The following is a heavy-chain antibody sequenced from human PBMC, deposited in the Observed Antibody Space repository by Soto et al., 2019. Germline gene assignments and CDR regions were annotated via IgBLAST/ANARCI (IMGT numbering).Heavy chain of an antibody. CDR1: GFTVSHYG. V-gene: IGHV3-30*03. CDR3: VRDIRVAVAYDASDV. CDR2: VSYDGGNT. Sequence: QVQLVKSGGGVVQPGRSLRLSCAASGFTVSHYGMHWVRQAPGKGLAWVATVSYDGGNTYYADSVKGRFTISRDNSRYTLSLPMNSLIAEETAVYYCVRDIRVAVAYDASDVWVQGTMVTVSS. D-gene: IGHD5-12*01. J-gene: IGHJ3*01.